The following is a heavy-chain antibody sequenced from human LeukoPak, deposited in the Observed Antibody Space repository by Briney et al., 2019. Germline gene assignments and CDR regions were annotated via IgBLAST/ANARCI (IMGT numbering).Heavy chain of an antibody. J-gene: IGHJ4*02. CDR2: ISSSSSYI. Sequence: GGSLRLSCAASGFTFSSYSMNRVRQAPGKALEWVSSISSSSSYIHYADSVKGRFTISRDNAKNSLYLQMNSLRAEDTAVYYCARGGPNDYGDYWGQGTLVTVSS. CDR3: ARGGPNDYGDY. V-gene: IGHV3-21*01. CDR1: GFTFSSYS.